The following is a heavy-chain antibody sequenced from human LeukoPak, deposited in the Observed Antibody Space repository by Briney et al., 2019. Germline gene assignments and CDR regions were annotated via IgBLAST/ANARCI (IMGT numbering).Heavy chain of an antibody. V-gene: IGHV4-39*01. CDR3: ARSPAYCGGDCPTGGAFDI. CDR1: GVSISSSNSY. CDR2: IYYSGST. J-gene: IGHJ3*02. D-gene: IGHD2-21*02. Sequence: SETLSLTCTVSGVSISSSNSYWGWIRQPPGKGLEWIGTIYYSGSTYYNPSLKSRVTISVDTSKNQFSLKLSSVTAADTALFYCARSPAYCGGDCPTGGAFDIWGQGTTVTVSS.